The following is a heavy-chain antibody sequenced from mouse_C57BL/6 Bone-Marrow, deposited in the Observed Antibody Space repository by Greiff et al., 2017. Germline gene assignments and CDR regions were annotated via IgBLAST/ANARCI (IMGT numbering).Heavy chain of an antibody. Sequence: GFTFSSYGMSWVRQTPDKRLEWVATISSGGSYTYYPDSVKGRFTISRDNAKNTLYLQMSSLKSEDTAMYYCARSIYDGYHWYFDVWGTGTTVTVSS. J-gene: IGHJ1*03. D-gene: IGHD2-3*01. CDR3: ARSIYDGYHWYFDV. V-gene: IGHV5-6*01. CDR2: ISSGGSYT. CDR1: GFTFSSYG.